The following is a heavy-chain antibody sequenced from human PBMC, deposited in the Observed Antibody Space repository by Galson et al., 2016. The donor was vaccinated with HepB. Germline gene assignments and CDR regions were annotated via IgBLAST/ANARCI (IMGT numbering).Heavy chain of an antibody. V-gene: IGHV5-51*01. J-gene: IGHJ3*02. Sequence: QSGAEVKKPGESLKTSCKGSGYSFTSYWIGWVRQMPGKGLEWMGIIYPGDSDTRYSPSFQGQVTISVDTSKNQFSLRLTSVTAADTAVYYCAVWGTGDAFDIWGQGTMVSVSS. CDR2: IYPGDSDT. CDR1: GYSFTSYW. D-gene: IGHD3-16*01. CDR3: AVWGTGDAFDI.